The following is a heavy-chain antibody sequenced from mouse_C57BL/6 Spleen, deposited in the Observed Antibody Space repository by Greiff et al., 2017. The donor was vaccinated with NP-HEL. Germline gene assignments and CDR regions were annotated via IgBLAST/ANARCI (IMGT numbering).Heavy chain of an antibody. CDR3: AREITTVVATYYFDY. V-gene: IGHV1-42*01. Sequence: EVQLQQSGPELVKPGASVKISCKASGYSFTGYYMNWVKQSPEKSLEWIGEINPSTGGTTYNQKFKAKATLTVDKSSSTAYMQLKSLTSEDSAVYYCAREITTVVATYYFDYWGQGTTLTVSS. D-gene: IGHD1-1*01. CDR2: INPSTGGT. CDR1: GYSFTGYY. J-gene: IGHJ2*01.